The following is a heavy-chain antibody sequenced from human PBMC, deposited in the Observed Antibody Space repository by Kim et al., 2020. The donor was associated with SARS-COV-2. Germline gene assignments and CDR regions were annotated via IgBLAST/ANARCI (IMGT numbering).Heavy chain of an antibody. D-gene: IGHD5-12*01. J-gene: IGHJ6*02. Sequence: SVKRRVTISRDKSKNALYLQMNSLRAEDTAVYYCARVFSGYEIYDYYGMDVWGQGTTVTVSS. CDR3: ARVFSGYEIYDYYGMDV. V-gene: IGHV3-30*01.